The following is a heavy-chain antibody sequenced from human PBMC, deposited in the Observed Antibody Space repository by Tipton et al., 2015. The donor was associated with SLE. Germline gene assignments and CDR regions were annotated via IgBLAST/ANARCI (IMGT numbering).Heavy chain of an antibody. CDR1: GFTFDDYT. Sequence: SLRLSCAASGFTFDDYTMHWVRQAPGRGLEWVSLISWDDDSTYYADSVKGRFTISRDNSKNSLYLQMHSLRTEDTALYYCAKGTLELWGQGTLVTVSS. V-gene: IGHV3-43*01. J-gene: IGHJ4*02. D-gene: IGHD1-7*01. CDR2: ISWDDDST. CDR3: AKGTLEL.